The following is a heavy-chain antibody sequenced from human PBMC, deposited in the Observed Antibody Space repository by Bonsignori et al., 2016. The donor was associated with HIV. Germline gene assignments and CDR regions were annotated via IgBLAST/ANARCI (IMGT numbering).Heavy chain of an antibody. V-gene: IGHV4-34*01. J-gene: IGHJ4*02. CDR2: INHSGST. CDR3: ARGGPHSGSYLRGCLDY. D-gene: IGHD1-26*01. Sequence: WIRQPPGKGLEWIGEINHSGSTNYNPSLKSRVTISVDTSKNQFSLKLSSVTAADTAVYYCARGGPHSGSYLRGCLDYWGQGTLVTVSS.